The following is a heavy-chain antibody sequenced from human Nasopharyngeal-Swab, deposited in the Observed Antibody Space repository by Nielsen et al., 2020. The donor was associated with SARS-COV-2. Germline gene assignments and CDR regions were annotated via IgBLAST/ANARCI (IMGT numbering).Heavy chain of an antibody. CDR3: ARDLSYYGSGSPSY. J-gene: IGHJ4*02. D-gene: IGHD3-10*01. V-gene: IGHV1-18*04. CDR2: ISAYNGNT. CDR1: GYTFTSYG. Sequence: ASVKVSCKASGYTFTSYGISWVRQAPGQGLEWMGWISAYNGNTNYAQKLQGRVTMTTDTSTSTAYMELRSLRSDDPAVYYCARDLSYYGSGSPSYWGQGTLVTVSS.